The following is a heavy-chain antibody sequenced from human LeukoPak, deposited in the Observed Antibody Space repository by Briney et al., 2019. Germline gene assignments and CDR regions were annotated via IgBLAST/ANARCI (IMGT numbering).Heavy chain of an antibody. Sequence: ASVKVSCKASGYTFTGYYMHWVRQAPGQGLEWMGWINPNSGGTNYAQKFQGRVTMTRDTSISTAYMELSRLRSDDMAVYYCARAGPFSSPIDYWGQGTLVTVSS. V-gene: IGHV1-2*02. D-gene: IGHD2-2*01. CDR2: INPNSGGT. CDR3: ARAGPFSSPIDY. CDR1: GYTFTGYY. J-gene: IGHJ4*02.